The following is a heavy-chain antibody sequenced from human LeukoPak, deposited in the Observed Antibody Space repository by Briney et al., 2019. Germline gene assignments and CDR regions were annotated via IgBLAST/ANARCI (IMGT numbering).Heavy chain of an antibody. CDR3: AMLLDGNWFDP. J-gene: IGHJ5*02. D-gene: IGHD2/OR15-2a*01. CDR1: GASITTYY. V-gene: IGHV4-59*01. Sequence: PSETLSLTCTVSGASITTYYWSWIRQPPGKGLEWIGSIYYSGSTIYSPSLKSRVTMSVDKSESQFSLRLTSVTAADTAVYYCAMLLDGNWFDPWGQGTLVTVSS. CDR2: IYYSGST.